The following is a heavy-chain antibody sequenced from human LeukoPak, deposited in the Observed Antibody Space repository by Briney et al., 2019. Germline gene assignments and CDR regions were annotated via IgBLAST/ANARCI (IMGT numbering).Heavy chain of an antibody. CDR2: INHSGST. Sequence: SETLSLTCAVYGGSFSGYYWSWIRQPPGKGLEWIGEINHSGSTNYNPSLKSRVTISVDTSKNQFSPKLSSVTAADTAVYYCARGLYCTNGVCYFETKSYGMDVWGQGTTVTVSS. D-gene: IGHD2-8*01. V-gene: IGHV4-34*01. CDR3: ARGLYCTNGVCYFETKSYGMDV. J-gene: IGHJ6*02. CDR1: GGSFSGYY.